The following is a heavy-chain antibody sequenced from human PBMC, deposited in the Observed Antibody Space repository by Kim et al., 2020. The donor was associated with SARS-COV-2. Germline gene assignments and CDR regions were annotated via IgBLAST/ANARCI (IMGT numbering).Heavy chain of an antibody. CDR3: ARFEGYGMDV. Sequence: SYIYYADSAKGRFTISRDNAKSSLFLQMNSLRVENTGVCYCARFEGYGMDVWGQGTTVTVSS. J-gene: IGHJ6*02. CDR2: SYI. V-gene: IGHV3-21*01. D-gene: IGHD3-9*01.